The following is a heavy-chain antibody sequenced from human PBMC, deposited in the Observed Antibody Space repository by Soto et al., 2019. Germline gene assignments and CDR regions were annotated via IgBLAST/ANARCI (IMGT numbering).Heavy chain of an antibody. V-gene: IGHV3-7*03. Sequence: GGSLRLSCAASGFTFTTYYMTWVRQAPGKGLEWVASIKNDGSEQYYVDSVKGRFTISRDNAKNPLYLQMNSLRAGDTALYYCSRENWFQDYWGQGTLVTVPQ. CDR2: IKNDGSEQ. CDR3: SRENWFQDY. CDR1: GFTFTTYY. J-gene: IGHJ4*02. D-gene: IGHD3-10*01.